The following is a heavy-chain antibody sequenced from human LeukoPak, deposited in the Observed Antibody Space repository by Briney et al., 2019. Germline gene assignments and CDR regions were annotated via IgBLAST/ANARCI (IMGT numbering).Heavy chain of an antibody. Sequence: SETLSLTCTVSGYSISSNYYWAWIRQPPGKGLEWIGNMFHSGTTAYNPSLKSRVTISKDTSKNQFSLNLRFVTAADTAVYYCARQRGSHSFDIWGQGTMVTVSS. CDR1: GYSISSNYY. D-gene: IGHD1-26*01. CDR3: ARQRGSHSFDI. V-gene: IGHV4-38-2*02. CDR2: MFHSGTT. J-gene: IGHJ3*02.